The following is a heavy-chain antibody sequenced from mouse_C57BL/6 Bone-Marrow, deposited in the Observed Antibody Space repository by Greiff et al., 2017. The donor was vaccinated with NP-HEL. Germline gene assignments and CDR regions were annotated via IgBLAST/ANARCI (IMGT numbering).Heavy chain of an antibody. V-gene: IGHV3-6*01. CDR2: LSYDGSN. D-gene: IGHD2-2*01. CDR1: GYSITSGYY. Sequence: EVQLQQSGPGLVKPSQSLSLTCSVTGYSITSGYYWNWIRQFPGNILEWMGYLSYDGSNNYNPSFKNRISITRDTSNNQFFLKLNSMTTEDTATYYCARERSYGSFAYWGQGTLVTVSA. J-gene: IGHJ3*01. CDR3: ARERSYGSFAY.